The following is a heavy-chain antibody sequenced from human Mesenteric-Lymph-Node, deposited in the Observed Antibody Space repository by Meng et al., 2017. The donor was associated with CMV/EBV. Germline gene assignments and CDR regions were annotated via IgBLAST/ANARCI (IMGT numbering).Heavy chain of an antibody. CDR1: GFTFSGSD. J-gene: IGHJ4*02. D-gene: IGHD1-1*01. Sequence: GESLKISCAASGFTFSGSDMHWVRQASGKGLEWVGRIGSKANNYATTYGASVKGRFIISRDDSRSTAFLQMNSLKTEDTAAYYCTTRWGGYAYVEYWGQGTLVTVSS. CDR3: TTRWGGYAYVEY. V-gene: IGHV3-73*01. CDR2: IGSKANNYAT.